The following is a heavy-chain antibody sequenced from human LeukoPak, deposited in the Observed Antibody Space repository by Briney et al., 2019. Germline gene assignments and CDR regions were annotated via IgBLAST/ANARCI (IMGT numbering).Heavy chain of an antibody. V-gene: IGHV3-15*01. D-gene: IGHD3-22*01. J-gene: IGHJ2*01. CDR1: GYTFTSYG. Sequence: SCKASGYTFTSYGISWVRQAPGKGLEWVGRIKSKTDGGTTDYAAPVKGRFTISRDDSKNTLYLQMNSLKTEDTAVYYCTTGGGPMIVSQVLPDLWGRGTLVTVSS. CDR3: TTGGGPMIVSQVLPDL. CDR2: IKSKTDGGTT.